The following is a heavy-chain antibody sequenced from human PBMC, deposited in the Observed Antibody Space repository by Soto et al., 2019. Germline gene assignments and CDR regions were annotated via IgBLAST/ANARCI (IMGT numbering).Heavy chain of an antibody. CDR2: IWYDGSNK. J-gene: IGHJ4*02. CDR3: GRDGALGDTAVVDS. V-gene: IGHV3-33*01. Sequence: ESGGGVVHPGKSLRLSCAASGFTFSTYGMHWVRQAPGKGLEWVAVIWYDGSNKYHGDSLKGRFTISRDNSKNTLYLQINNLRAEDTAVYYCGRDGALGDTAVVDSWGQGTLVTVSS. CDR1: GFTFSTYG. D-gene: IGHD5-18*01.